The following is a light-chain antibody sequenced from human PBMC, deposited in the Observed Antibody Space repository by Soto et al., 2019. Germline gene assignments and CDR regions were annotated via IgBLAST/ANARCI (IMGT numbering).Light chain of an antibody. CDR1: SSDVGGYNY. V-gene: IGLV2-14*01. CDR3: SSYTGSSTPYV. J-gene: IGLJ1*01. CDR2: DVT. Sequence: QSALTQPASVSGSPGQSITISCTGTSSDVGGYNYVAWYQQHPGKAPKLIVYDVTSRPSGVSNRFSGSKSGNTASLTISGLQADDEADYHSSSYTGSSTPYVFGTGTKLT.